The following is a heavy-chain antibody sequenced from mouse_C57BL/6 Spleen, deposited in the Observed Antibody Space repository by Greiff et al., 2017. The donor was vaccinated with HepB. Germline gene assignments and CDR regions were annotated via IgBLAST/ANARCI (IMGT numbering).Heavy chain of an antibody. V-gene: IGHV1-54*01. J-gene: IGHJ3*01. CDR2: INPGSGGT. CDR1: GYAFTNYL. Sequence: QVQLQQSGAELVRPGTSVKVSCKASGYAFTNYLIEWVKQRPGQGLEWIGVINPGSGGTNYNEKFKGKATLTADKSSSTAYMQLSSLTSEDSAVYFCARSGDYYGPLAYWGQGTLVTVSA. CDR3: ARSGDYYGPLAY. D-gene: IGHD1-1*01.